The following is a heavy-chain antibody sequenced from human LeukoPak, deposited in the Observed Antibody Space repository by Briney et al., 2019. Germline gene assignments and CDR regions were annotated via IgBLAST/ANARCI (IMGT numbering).Heavy chain of an antibody. CDR2: IYYSGST. D-gene: IGHD1-1*01. Sequence: PSETLSLTCTVSGGSISSSSYYWGWIRQPPGKGLEWIGSIYYSGSTYYNPSLKSRVTISVDTSKNQFSLKLSSVTAADTAVYYCARLFWGTGSSRRLYWYFDLWGRGTLVTVSS. CDR1: GGSISSSSYY. V-gene: IGHV4-39*01. J-gene: IGHJ2*01. CDR3: ARLFWGTGSSRRLYWYFDL.